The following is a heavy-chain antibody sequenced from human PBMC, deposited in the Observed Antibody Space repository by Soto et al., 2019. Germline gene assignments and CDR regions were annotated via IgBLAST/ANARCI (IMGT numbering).Heavy chain of an antibody. CDR1: GGSINTYY. V-gene: IGHV4-59*01. CDR2: VYYTGST. J-gene: IGHJ5*02. CDR3: ARYSPPKTSYDSIPGWFDP. Sequence: ASETLSLTCTVSGGSINTYYWTWIRQSPGRGLEWIGYVYYTGSTNYNPSLKRRVTMSRDTSRNQCSLSLSSVTAADTAIYFCARYSPPKTSYDSIPGWFDPWGQGTLVTVSS. D-gene: IGHD3-22*01.